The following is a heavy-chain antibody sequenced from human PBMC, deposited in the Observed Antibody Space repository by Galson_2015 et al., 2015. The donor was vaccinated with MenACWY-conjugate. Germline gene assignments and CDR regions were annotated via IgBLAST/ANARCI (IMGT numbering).Heavy chain of an antibody. V-gene: IGHV3-48*01. J-gene: IGHJ6*02. Sequence: SLRLSCAASGFTFSSHGMKWVRQAPGKGLEWVSYISPSATTRYYAHSVRGRFTISRDNAENSLYLQMNSLRVEDTAVYYCARGHYGMDVGAQGTTATASS. CDR3: ARGHYGMDV. CDR2: ISPSATTR. CDR1: GFTFSSHG.